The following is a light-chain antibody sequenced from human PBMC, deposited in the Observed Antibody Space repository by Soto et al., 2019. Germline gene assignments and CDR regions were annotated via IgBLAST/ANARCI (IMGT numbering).Light chain of an antibody. J-gene: IGKJ2*01. CDR3: QQDGSSPPHT. CDR2: GAS. Sequence: EIVLTQSPGTLSLSPGERATLSCRASHSVSSSYLAWYQQKPGQAPRLLIYGASSRATGIPDRFSGSGSGRDFTLTISRLEPEDLAVYFCQQDGSSPPHTFGQGTKLEIK. CDR1: HSVSSSY. V-gene: IGKV3-20*01.